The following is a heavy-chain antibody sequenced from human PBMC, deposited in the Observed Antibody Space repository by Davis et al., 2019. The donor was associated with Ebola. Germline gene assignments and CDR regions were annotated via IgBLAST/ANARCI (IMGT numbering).Heavy chain of an antibody. CDR2: INSDGSST. Sequence: GESLKISCAASGCSRRSYWMHLVRQAPGKGLVWVSRINSDGSSTSYADSVKGRFTISRDNAKNSLYLQMNSLRAEDTALYYCAKDMDSSGSIVDYWGQGTLVTVSS. V-gene: IGHV3-74*01. J-gene: IGHJ4*02. CDR3: AKDMDSSGSIVDY. D-gene: IGHD6-19*01. CDR1: GCSRRSYW.